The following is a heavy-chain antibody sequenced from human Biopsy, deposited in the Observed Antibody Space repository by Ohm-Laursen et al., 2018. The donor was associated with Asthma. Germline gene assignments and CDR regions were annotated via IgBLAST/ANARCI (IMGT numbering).Heavy chain of an antibody. CDR1: GFAVSRDY. CDR2: IYSGGTS. J-gene: IGHJ6*02. Sequence: SLRLSCSASGFAVSRDYMFWVRQAPGKGLEWVSVIYSGGTSHTADSVRGRFTISRDYSKNTLYLQMNSLRAEDTAVYYCARKIAARGGMGVWGQGTTVTVSS. D-gene: IGHD6-6*01. V-gene: IGHV3-66*01. CDR3: ARKIAARGGMGV.